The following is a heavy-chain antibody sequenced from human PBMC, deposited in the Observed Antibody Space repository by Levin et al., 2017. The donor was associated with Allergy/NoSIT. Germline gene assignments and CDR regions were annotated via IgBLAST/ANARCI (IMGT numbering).Heavy chain of an antibody. CDR2: INAGNGNT. D-gene: IGHD3-3*01. CDR3: ARGLVPITIFGIGYGMDV. J-gene: IGHJ6*02. V-gene: IGHV1-3*01. Sequence: GESLKISCKASGYTFTSYAMHWVRQAPGQRLEWMGWINAGNGNTKYSQKFQGRVTITRDTSASTAYMELSSLRSEDTAVYYCARGLVPITIFGIGYGMDVWGQGTTVTVSS. CDR1: GYTFTSYA.